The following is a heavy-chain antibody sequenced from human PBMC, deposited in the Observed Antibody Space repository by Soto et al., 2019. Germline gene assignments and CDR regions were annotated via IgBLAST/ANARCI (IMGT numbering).Heavy chain of an antibody. CDR1: GFTFSSYS. D-gene: IGHD6-13*01. V-gene: IGHV3-21*01. CDR3: ARVIRAAAGTYYYYYMDV. Sequence: GSLRLSCAASGFTFSSYSMNWVRQAPGKGLEWVSSISSSSSYIYYADSVKGRFTISRDNAKNSLYLQMNSLRAEDTAVYYCARVIRAAAGTYYYYYMDVWGKGTTVTVSS. J-gene: IGHJ6*03. CDR2: ISSSSSYI.